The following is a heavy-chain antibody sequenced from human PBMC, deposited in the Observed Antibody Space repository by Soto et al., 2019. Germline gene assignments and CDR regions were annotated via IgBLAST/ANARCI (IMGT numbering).Heavy chain of an antibody. V-gene: IGHV4-59*01. CDR3: ARLNSNYDILTGYYYYGMDV. Sequence: KQSQTLSLTCTVSGGSISSYYWSWIRQPPGKGLEWIGYIYYSGSTNYNPSLKSRVTISVDTSKNQFSPKLSSVTAADTAVYYCARLNSNYDILTGYYYYGMDVWGQGTTVTVSS. D-gene: IGHD3-9*01. CDR2: IYYSGST. CDR1: GGSISSYY. J-gene: IGHJ6*02.